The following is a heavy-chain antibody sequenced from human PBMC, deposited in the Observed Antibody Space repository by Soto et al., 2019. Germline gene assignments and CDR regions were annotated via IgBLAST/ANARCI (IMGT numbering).Heavy chain of an antibody. D-gene: IGHD1-26*01. CDR3: AKGSYYTNWFDP. CDR1: GFTFSSYA. CDR2: ISGSGGST. V-gene: IGHV3-23*01. J-gene: IGHJ5*02. Sequence: QAGGSLRLSCAASGFTFSSYAMSWVRQAPGKGLEWVSAISGSGGSTYYADSVKGRFTISRDNSKNTLYLQMNSLRAEDTAVYYCAKGSYYTNWFDPWGQGTLLTVSS.